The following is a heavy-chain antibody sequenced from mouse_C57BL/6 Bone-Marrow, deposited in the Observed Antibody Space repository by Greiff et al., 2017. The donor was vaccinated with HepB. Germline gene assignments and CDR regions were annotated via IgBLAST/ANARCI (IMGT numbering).Heavy chain of an antibody. Sequence: QVQLKQSGAELVKPGASVKLSCKASGYTFTSYWMQWVKQRPGQGLEWIGEIDPSDSYTNYNQKFKGKATLTVDTSSSTAYMQLSSLTSEDSAVYYCARSSIYYYGSTLYFDVWGTGTTVTVSS. J-gene: IGHJ1*03. V-gene: IGHV1-50*01. CDR3: ARSSIYYYGSTLYFDV. CDR2: IDPSDSYT. CDR1: GYTFTSYW. D-gene: IGHD1-1*01.